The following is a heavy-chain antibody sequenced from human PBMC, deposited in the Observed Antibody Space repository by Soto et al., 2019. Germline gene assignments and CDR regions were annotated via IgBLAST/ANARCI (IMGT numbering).Heavy chain of an antibody. J-gene: IGHJ6*02. CDR1: GGSFSDYT. Sequence: QVQLVQSGTEVKNPGSSVKVSCETSGGSFSDYTISWVRQAPGQGLEWVGRIIPIPDIRNVAQKLQGRVTITADRSTSTAYMELSSLTSEDTAVYFCARHIVGAFGMDVWGQGTTVTVSS. CDR2: IIPIPDIR. CDR3: ARHIVGAFGMDV. V-gene: IGHV1-69*02. D-gene: IGHD2-21*01.